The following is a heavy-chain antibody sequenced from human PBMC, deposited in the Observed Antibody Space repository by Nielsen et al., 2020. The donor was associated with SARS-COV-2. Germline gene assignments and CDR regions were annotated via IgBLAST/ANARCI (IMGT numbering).Heavy chain of an antibody. CDR3: ARATGDGSTWSESFHR. V-gene: IGHV4-30-4*01. J-gene: IGHJ1*01. Sequence: SETLSLTCTVSGGSIRTDYYLTWNRQPPGKGLKRIGNIHYTGNNYNTPSLESRITISIDASKHQFSLKLRPATAADTAVYYCARATGDGSTWSESFHRWGQGTQVIVSS. CDR1: GGSIRTDYY. D-gene: IGHD6-19*01. CDR2: IHYTGNN.